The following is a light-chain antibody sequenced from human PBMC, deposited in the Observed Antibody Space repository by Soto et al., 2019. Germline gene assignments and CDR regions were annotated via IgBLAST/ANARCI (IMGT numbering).Light chain of an antibody. J-gene: IGKJ4*01. V-gene: IGKV3-20*01. Sequence: EIVLTQSPGTLSLSPGERATLSCRASQSVRGNYLAWYQQKPGQSPRLVIYSASGRPGGIPDRFSGSGSGTDFTLTISRLEPADFAVYYCQQYRSSPGAFGGGTKVDIK. CDR1: QSVRGNY. CDR3: QQYRSSPGA. CDR2: SAS.